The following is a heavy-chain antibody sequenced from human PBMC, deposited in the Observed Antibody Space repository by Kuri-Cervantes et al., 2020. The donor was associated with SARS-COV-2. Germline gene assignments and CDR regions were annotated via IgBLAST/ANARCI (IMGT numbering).Heavy chain of an antibody. CDR2: IYTSGST. CDR1: GGSISSGSYY. Sequence: SCPVSGGSISSGSYYWSWIRQPAGKGLEWIGRIYTSGSTNYNPSLKSRVTISVDTSKNQFSLKLSSVTAADTAVYYCAGGIAARSSFAFDIWGQGTMVTVSS. CDR3: AGGIAARSSFAFDI. V-gene: IGHV4-61*02. J-gene: IGHJ3*02. D-gene: IGHD6-6*01.